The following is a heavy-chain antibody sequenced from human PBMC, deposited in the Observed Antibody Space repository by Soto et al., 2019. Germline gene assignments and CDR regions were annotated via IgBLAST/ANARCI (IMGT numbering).Heavy chain of an antibody. CDR3: ARCRTIFGSMDV. CDR1: GGTFSSYA. Sequence: SVKVSCKASGGTFSSYAISWVRQAPGQGLEWMGGIIPIFGTANYAQKFQGRVTITADESTSTAYMELSSLRSEDTAVYYCARCRTIFGSMDVWGQGTTVTVSS. D-gene: IGHD3-3*01. CDR2: IIPIFGTA. J-gene: IGHJ6*02. V-gene: IGHV1-69*13.